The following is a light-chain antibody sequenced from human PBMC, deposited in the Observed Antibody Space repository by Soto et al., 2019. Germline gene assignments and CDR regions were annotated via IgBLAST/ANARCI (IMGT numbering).Light chain of an antibody. J-gene: IGLJ1*01. CDR2: LNSDGSH. CDR1: SGHSSYA. Sequence: QLVLTQSPSASASLGASVKLTCTLSSGHSSYAIAWHQQQPEKGPRYLMKLNSDGSHSTGDGIPDRLSGSSSGAERYLTISSLQSEDEADYYCQTWGTGIRVFGTGTKVTGL. CDR3: QTWGTGIRV. V-gene: IGLV4-69*01.